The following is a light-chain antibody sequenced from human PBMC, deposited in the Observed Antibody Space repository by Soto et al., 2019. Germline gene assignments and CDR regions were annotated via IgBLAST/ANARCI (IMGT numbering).Light chain of an antibody. V-gene: IGLV1-47*01. CDR3: AAWDDSLSGWV. Sequence: QCVLTQPPSASGTPGQRVTISCSGRNSNIGSNYVYWYQQVPGTAPKLLIYTNNQRPSGVPDRFSGSKSATSASLAIGGLRSEDEADYYCAAWDDSLSGWVFGGGTQLTVL. CDR1: NSNIGSNY. J-gene: IGLJ3*02. CDR2: TNN.